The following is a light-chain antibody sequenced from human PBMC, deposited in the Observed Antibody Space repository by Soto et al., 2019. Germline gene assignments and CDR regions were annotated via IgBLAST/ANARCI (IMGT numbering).Light chain of an antibody. V-gene: IGLV1-51*02. CDR1: SSNIGNNN. Sequence: QSVLTQPPSVSAAPGQKVTIPCSGSSSNIGNNNVSWYKKLPGTAPRLLIYGNYERPSGIPDRFSGSKSGTSATLDITGLQTGDEADYYCGTWDSRLSVVVFGGGTKLTVL. CDR3: GTWDSRLSVVV. CDR2: GNY. J-gene: IGLJ2*01.